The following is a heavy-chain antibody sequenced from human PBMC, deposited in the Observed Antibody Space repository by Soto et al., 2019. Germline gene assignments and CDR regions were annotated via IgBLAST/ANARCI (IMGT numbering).Heavy chain of an antibody. CDR3: ARGPILSDY. V-gene: IGHV4-34*01. J-gene: IGHJ4*02. CDR1: GGSFSGYY. Sequence: PSETLSLTCAVYGGSFSGYYWSWIRQPPGKGLEWIGEINHSGSTNYNPSLKSRVTISVDTSKNQFSLKLSSVTAADTAVYYCARGPILSDYWGQGTLVTVS. CDR2: INHSGST.